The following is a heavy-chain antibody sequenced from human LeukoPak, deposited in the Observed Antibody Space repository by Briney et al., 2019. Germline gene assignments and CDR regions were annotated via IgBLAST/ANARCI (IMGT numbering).Heavy chain of an antibody. V-gene: IGHV3-23*01. D-gene: IGHD2-15*01. CDR3: AKGRWPAYYFDY. Sequence: GGSLRLSCAASGFTFSSYAMSWVRQAPGKGLQWVSAISGSGGSTYYADSVKGRFTISRDNSKNTLYLQMNSLRAEYTAVFYCAKGRWPAYYFDYWGQGTLVTVSS. CDR2: ISGSGGST. J-gene: IGHJ4*02. CDR1: GFTFSSYA.